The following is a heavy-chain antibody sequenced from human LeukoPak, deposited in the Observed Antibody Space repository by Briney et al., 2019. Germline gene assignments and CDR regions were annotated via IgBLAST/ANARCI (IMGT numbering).Heavy chain of an antibody. CDR2: ISSSSSYI. CDR1: GFTFSSYS. Sequence: GGSLRLSCAASGFTFSSYSMNWVRQAPGKGLEWVSSISSSSSYIYYADSVKGRFTISRDNAKNSLYLQMNSPRAEDTAVYYCARDLPVVPAASDAFDIWGQGTMVTVSS. J-gene: IGHJ3*02. CDR3: ARDLPVVPAASDAFDI. V-gene: IGHV3-21*01. D-gene: IGHD2-2*01.